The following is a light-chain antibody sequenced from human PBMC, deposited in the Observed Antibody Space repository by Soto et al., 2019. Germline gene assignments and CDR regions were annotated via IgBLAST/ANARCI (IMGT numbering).Light chain of an antibody. CDR3: QQYNSYSPLT. Sequence: DILMTQSPSSLSASVGDRVSITCRASQSISSWLAWYQQKPGKAPKLLMFDTFSLESGVPSRFSGSRSGTEFTLTISRLQPDDYATYYCQQYNSYSPLTFGGWTKVEIK. CDR1: QSISSW. J-gene: IGKJ4*01. CDR2: DTF. V-gene: IGKV1-5*01.